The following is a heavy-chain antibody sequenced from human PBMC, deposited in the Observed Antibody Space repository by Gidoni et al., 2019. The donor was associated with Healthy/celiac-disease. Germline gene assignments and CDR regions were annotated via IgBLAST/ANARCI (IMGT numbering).Heavy chain of an antibody. Sequence: EVQLVESGGGLVQPGGSLRLSCAASGFTFSRYSMNWVRQAPGKGLEWVSYISSSSSTIYYADSVKGRFTISRDNAKNSLYLQMNSLRDEDTAVYYCARDSIVLRGSGSYENWGQGTLVTVSS. CDR3: ARDSIVLRGSGSYEN. D-gene: IGHD3-10*01. J-gene: IGHJ4*02. V-gene: IGHV3-48*02. CDR1: GFTFSRYS. CDR2: ISSSSSTI.